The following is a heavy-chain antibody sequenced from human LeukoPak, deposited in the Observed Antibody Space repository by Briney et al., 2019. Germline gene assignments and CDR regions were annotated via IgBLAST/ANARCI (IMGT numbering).Heavy chain of an antibody. Sequence: PGGSLRLSCAASGFTFSTYAMSWVRQSPGKGLEWVSVISGSGGSTYYADSVKGRFTISRGNSKNTLYLQMNSLRAEDTAVYYCARDNRPYSSIFDYWGQGTLVTVSS. J-gene: IGHJ4*02. CDR2: ISGSGGST. V-gene: IGHV3-23*01. CDR3: ARDNRPYSSIFDY. CDR1: GFTFSTYA. D-gene: IGHD6-13*01.